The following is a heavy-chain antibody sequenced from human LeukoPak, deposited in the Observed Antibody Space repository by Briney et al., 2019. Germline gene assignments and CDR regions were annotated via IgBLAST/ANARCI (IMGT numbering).Heavy chain of an antibody. V-gene: IGHV5-10-1*01. J-gene: IGHJ4*02. D-gene: IGHD3-10*01. CDR2: IDPSDSYT. CDR1: GYSFTTYW. Sequence: GKSLRVSCKGSGYSFTTYWISWVRQMPGKGLEWMGRIDPSDSYTSYSPSFQGHVTISVDKSISTAYLHWSSLEASDTAMYYCAGARGSGTPADYWGQGTLVTVSS. CDR3: AGARGSGTPADY.